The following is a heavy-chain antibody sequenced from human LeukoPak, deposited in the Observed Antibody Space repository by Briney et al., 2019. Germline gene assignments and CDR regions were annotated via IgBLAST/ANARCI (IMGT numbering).Heavy chain of an antibody. Sequence: GESLRLSCSASGFTFSSYAMHWVRQAPGKGLEYVSAISSNGGSTYYADSVKGGFTISRDNSKNTLYLQMSSLRAEDTAVYYCVKGSWGPGGYWGQGTLVTVSS. D-gene: IGHD2-15*01. CDR1: GFTFSSYA. CDR3: VKGSWGPGGY. J-gene: IGHJ4*02. CDR2: ISSNGGST. V-gene: IGHV3-64D*06.